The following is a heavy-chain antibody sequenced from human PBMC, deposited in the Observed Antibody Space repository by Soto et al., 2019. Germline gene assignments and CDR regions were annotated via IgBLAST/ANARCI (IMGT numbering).Heavy chain of an antibody. V-gene: IGHV1-18*01. D-gene: IGHD2-21*02. CDR3: AREGDVPYYYYGMDV. J-gene: IGHJ6*02. CDR2: ISGYDGRT. Sequence: QVHLVQSGAEVKKPGASVKVSCKTSGYTFTRYGISWVRQAPGQGLEWMGWISGYDGRTNLAQKVQDRVTMTTDTSTSTVYRELRSLSSDDTAVYYCAREGDVPYYYYGMDVWGQGTTVTVSS. CDR1: GYTFTRYG.